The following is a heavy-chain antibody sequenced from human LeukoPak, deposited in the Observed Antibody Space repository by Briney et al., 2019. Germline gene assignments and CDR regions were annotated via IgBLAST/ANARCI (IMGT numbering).Heavy chain of an antibody. CDR1: GITFDDYA. D-gene: IGHD5-18*01. J-gene: IGHJ4*02. V-gene: IGHV3-9*01. CDR3: ARGLEKGYSYGIDY. Sequence: GGSLRLSCAASGITFDDYAMHWVRQAPGKGLEWVSGISWNSGTIGHADSVKGRFTISRDNAKDSLYLQMNSLRTDDTALYYCARGLEKGYSYGIDYWGQGTLVTVSS. CDR2: ISWNSGTI.